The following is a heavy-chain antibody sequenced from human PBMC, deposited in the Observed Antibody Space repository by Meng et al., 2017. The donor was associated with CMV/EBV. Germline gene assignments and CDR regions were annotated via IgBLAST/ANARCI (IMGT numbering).Heavy chain of an antibody. J-gene: IGHJ5*02. CDR2: IYSGGST. CDR3: ARDNWGLGWFDP. CDR1: GFTCSINY. Sequence: QMVWSRGVLRTPGGYRRVCCTAYGFTCSINYMSWVRPAPGKGLEWVSVIYSGGSTYFADSVKGRFTISRDNSKNTLYLQMNSLRAEDTAVYYCARDNWGLGWFDPWGQGTLVTVSS. D-gene: IGHD3-16*01. V-gene: IGHV3-53*01.